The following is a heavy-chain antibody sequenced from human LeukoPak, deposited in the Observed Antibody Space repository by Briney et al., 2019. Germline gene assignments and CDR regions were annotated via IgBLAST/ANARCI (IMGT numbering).Heavy chain of an antibody. Sequence: SVMVSCKASGGTFSSYAISWVRQAPGQGLEWMGRIIPIFGIANYAQKFQGRVTITADKSTSTAYMELSSLRSEDTAVYYCARDRQSGYYDSSGYFAFDYWGQGTLVTVSS. D-gene: IGHD3-22*01. CDR1: GGTFSSYA. CDR3: ARDRQSGYYDSSGYFAFDY. J-gene: IGHJ4*02. CDR2: IIPIFGIA. V-gene: IGHV1-69*04.